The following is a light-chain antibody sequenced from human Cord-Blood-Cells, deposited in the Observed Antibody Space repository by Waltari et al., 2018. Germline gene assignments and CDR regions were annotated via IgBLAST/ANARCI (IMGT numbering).Light chain of an antibody. V-gene: IGLV1-44*01. CDR2: SNN. CDR3: AAWDDSLNGYV. Sequence: QSVLTQPPSASGTPGPRVPISCSGSSSNIGSNTVKWYQQLPGTAPKLLIYSNNQRPSGVPDRFSGSKSGTSASLAISGLQSEDEADYYCAAWDDSLNGYVFGTGTKVTVL. CDR1: SSNIGSNT. J-gene: IGLJ1*01.